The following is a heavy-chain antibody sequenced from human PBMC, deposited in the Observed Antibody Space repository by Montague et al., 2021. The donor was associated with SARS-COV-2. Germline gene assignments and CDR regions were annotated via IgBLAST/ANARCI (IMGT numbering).Heavy chain of an antibody. V-gene: IGHV4-31*03. CDR1: GGSISSGGYY. D-gene: IGHD3-3*01. CDR3: ARAVSITIFGVVGWFDP. Sequence: TLSLTCTVSGGSISSGGYYWSWIRQHPGKGLEWIGYIYYSGSTYYDLSLKSRVTISVDTSKNQFSLKPSSVTAADTAVYYCARAVSITIFGVVGWFDPWGQGTLVTVSS. J-gene: IGHJ5*02. CDR2: IYYSGST.